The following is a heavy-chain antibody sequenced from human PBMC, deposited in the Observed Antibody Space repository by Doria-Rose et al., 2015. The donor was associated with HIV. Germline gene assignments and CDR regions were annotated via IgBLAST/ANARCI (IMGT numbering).Heavy chain of an antibody. CDR2: IFSDDER. CDR1: GVSLSSPGMG. Sequence: SGPVLVKPTETPTLTCTVSGVSLSSPGMGVSWIRQPPGKALEWLANIFSDDERSYKTSLKIRLTISRGTSKSQVVLTMTDMDPVDTATYYCARIKSSRWYHKYYFDFWGQGTLVIVSA. D-gene: IGHD6-13*01. CDR3: ARIKSSRWYHKYYFDF. V-gene: IGHV2-26*01. J-gene: IGHJ4*02.